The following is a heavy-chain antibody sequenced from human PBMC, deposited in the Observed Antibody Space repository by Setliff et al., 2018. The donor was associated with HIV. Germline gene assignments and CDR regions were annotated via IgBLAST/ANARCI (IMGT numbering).Heavy chain of an antibody. D-gene: IGHD1-26*01. J-gene: IGHJ4*02. CDR3: SRHLSGGRDY. Sequence: SETLSLTCTVSGGSISSGDLCWGWIRQPPGKGLEWIGSVCYSDNTYYSPSLKSRVFISVDTSKNQFSLSLNSVTAADTAIYYCSRHLSGGRDYWGQGTQVTVS. V-gene: IGHV4-39*01. CDR1: GGSISSGDLC. CDR2: VCYSDNT.